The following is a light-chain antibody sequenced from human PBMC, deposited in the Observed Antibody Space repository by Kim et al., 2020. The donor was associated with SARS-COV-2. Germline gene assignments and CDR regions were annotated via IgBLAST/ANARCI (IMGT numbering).Light chain of an antibody. V-gene: IGKV1-8*01. Sequence: ASTGDRVTITCRAGQGISSYLAWYQQKPGKAPKLLIYAASTLQSGVPSRFSGSGSGTDFTLTISCLQSEDFATYYCQQYYSYPITFGQGTRLEIK. CDR3: QQYYSYPIT. CDR1: QGISSY. CDR2: AAS. J-gene: IGKJ5*01.